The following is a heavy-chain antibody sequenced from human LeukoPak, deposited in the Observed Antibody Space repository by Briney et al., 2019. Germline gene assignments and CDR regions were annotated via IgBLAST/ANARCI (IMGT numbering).Heavy chain of an antibody. CDR2: ISGSGGST. Sequence: GGSLRLSCAASGFTFSSYAMSWVRQAPGKGLDWVSAISGSGGSTYYADSVKGRFTISRDNSKNTLYLQMNSLRAEDTAVYYCANPGMVRGALGYFDYWGQGTLVTVSS. CDR3: ANPGMVRGALGYFDY. V-gene: IGHV3-23*01. CDR1: GFTFSSYA. D-gene: IGHD3-10*01. J-gene: IGHJ4*02.